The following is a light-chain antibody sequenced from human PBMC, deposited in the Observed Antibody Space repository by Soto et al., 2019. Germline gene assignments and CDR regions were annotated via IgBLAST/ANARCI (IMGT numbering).Light chain of an antibody. J-gene: IGLJ2*01. CDR2: SNN. CDR1: SSNIGSRT. Sequence: QSVLTQPPSASGTPGQRVTISCSGSSSNIGSRTVNWYQQVPGTAPKLHIYSNNQRPSGVPDRFSGSKSGTSASLAISGLQSEDEADYYCAAWDDSLNAVVFGGGTKLTVL. CDR3: AAWDDSLNAVV. V-gene: IGLV1-44*01.